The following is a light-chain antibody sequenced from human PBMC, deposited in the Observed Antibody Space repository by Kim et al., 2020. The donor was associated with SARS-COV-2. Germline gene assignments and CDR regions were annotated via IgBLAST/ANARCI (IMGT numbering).Light chain of an antibody. J-gene: IGLJ3*02. V-gene: IGLV1-47*02. CDR2: SNN. CDR3: AAWDDRLSGWV. CDR1: SSNIGSNY. Sequence: GQRVTISCSGSSSNIGSNYVYWYQQLPGTAPKVLIYSNNQRPSGVPDRFSASKSGTSASLAISGLRSEDEAEYSCAAWDDRLSGWVFGGGTKVTVL.